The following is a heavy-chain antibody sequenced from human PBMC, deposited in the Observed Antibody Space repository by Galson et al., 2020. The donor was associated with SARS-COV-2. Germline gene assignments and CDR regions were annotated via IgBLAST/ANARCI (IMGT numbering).Heavy chain of an antibody. J-gene: IGHJ6*03. CDR1: GGSISSHY. D-gene: IGHD2-8*01. CDR2: IYYSGST. V-gene: IGHV4-59*11. Sequence: SETLSLTCTVSGGSISSHYWSWIRQPPGKGLEWIGYIYYSGSTNYNPSLKSRVTISVDTSKMQFSLKLSSVTAADTAVYYCARASMAYYYDYMDIWGKGSTVTV. CDR3: ARASMAYYYDYMDI.